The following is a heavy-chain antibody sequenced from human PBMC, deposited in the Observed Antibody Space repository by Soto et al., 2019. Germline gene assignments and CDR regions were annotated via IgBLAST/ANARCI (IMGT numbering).Heavy chain of an antibody. CDR3: AKDLHYYDSSLSYYGMDV. Sequence: GGSLRLSCAASGFTFSSYAMSWVRQAPGKGLEWVSAISGSGGSTYYADSVKGRFTIPRDNSKNTLYLQMNSLRAEDTAVYYCAKDLHYYDSSLSYYGMDVWGQGTTVTVSS. V-gene: IGHV3-23*01. CDR1: GFTFSSYA. CDR2: ISGSGGST. D-gene: IGHD3-22*01. J-gene: IGHJ6*02.